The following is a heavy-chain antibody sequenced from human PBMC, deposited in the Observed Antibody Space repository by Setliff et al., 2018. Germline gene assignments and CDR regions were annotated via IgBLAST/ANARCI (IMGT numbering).Heavy chain of an antibody. D-gene: IGHD3-10*01. CDR1: GFTFSRYW. CDR2: IKQDGSEK. Sequence: PGGSLRLSCAAPGFTFSRYWMSWVRQAPGKGLEWVANIKQDGSEKYYVDSLKGRFTISRDNAKNSLYLQMNSLRAEDTAVYYCARDHVYGSQYYYYYYGMDVWGQGTTVTVSS. V-gene: IGHV3-7*01. J-gene: IGHJ6*02. CDR3: ARDHVYGSQYYYYYYGMDV.